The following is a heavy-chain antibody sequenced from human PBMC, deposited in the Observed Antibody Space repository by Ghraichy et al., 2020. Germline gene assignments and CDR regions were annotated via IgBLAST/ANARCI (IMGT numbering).Heavy chain of an antibody. V-gene: IGHV4-34*01. CDR1: GGSFSGYY. CDR3: ARAKVDYDFWSGYTHSWFDP. CDR2: INHSGSS. D-gene: IGHD3-3*01. J-gene: IGHJ5*02. Sequence: SETLSLTCAVYGGSFSGYYWSWIRQPPGKGLEWIGEINHSGSSNYNPSLKSRVNISVDTSKNQLSLKLSTVTVADTAVYFCARAKVDYDFWSGYTHSWFDPWGQGNLVTVSS.